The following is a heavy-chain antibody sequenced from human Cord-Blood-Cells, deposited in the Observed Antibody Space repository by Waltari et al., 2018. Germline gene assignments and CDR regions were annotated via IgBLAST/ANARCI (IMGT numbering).Heavy chain of an antibody. CDR2: IYPGDSDT. V-gene: IGHV5-51*03. CDR3: ARATDSSSYYYYGMDV. CDR1: GYSFTSYW. J-gene: IGHJ6*02. D-gene: IGHD6-6*01. Sequence: EVQLVQSGAEVKKPGESLKISCKGSGYSFTSYWIGWVRQLPGKGLEWMGIIYPGDSDTRYSPSFQGQVTISADKSISTAYLQWSSLKASDTAMYYCARATDSSSYYYYGMDVWGQGTTVTVSS.